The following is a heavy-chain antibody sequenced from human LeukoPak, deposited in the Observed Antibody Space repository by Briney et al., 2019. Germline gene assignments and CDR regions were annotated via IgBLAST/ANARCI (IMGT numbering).Heavy chain of an antibody. J-gene: IGHJ4*02. CDR1: ASGVAFTSHS. CDR3: GGGVNPRATFDL. CDR2: IHSSGDYI. Sequence: GGSLRLSCAASASGVAFTSHSMNWVRQAPGKGLEWISYIHSSGDYIFYADSVKGRFTVSRDNARNSLYLQMNSLRAEDTAIYLLGGGVNPRATFDLWGQGTLVTVSS. V-gene: IGHV3-21*05. D-gene: IGHD3-10*01.